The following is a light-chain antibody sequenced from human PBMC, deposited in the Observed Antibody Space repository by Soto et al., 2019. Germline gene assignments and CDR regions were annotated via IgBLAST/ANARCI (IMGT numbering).Light chain of an antibody. CDR2: KAS. Sequence: DIQMTQSPSTLSASVGDTVTITCRASQSISNWLAWYQQRPGKAPNLLIYKASSLEGGVPSRFSGSGSGTDFTLTISSLQPDDFATYYCQQHNTYPWTFGQGTRVE. CDR3: QQHNTYPWT. V-gene: IGKV1-5*03. CDR1: QSISNW. J-gene: IGKJ1*01.